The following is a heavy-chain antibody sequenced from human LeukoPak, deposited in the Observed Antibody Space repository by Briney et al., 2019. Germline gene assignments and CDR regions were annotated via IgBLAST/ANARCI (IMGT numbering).Heavy chain of an antibody. V-gene: IGHV3-11*05. J-gene: IGHJ4*02. CDR1: GFTFSDYY. Sequence: GGSLRLSCAASGFTFSDYYMSWIRQAPGKGLEWVSYIPSTSRYSSYADSVKGRFTSSRANAKNSLYLQMNSLRAEDTAVYYCARAANTAAGTPTLAIDYWGQGTLVTVSS. D-gene: IGHD6-13*01. CDR3: ARAANTAAGTPTLAIDY. CDR2: IPSTSRYS.